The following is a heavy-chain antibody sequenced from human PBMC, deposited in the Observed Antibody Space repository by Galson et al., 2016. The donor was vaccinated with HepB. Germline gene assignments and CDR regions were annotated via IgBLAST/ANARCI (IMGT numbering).Heavy chain of an antibody. CDR2: MNVGSENT. J-gene: IGHJ3*01. D-gene: IGHD1-7*01. V-gene: IGHV1-3*01. CDR3: ARDGRTHLVLDAEKDALDV. Sequence: SVKVSCKASGYNVRSYAIHWVRQAPGQRLEWMGLMNVGSENTKYSQKFQGRVIFTRDPVANTAYMELSGLRVGDTAVYYCARDGRTHLVLDAEKDALDVWGQGTIVTVSS. CDR1: GYNVRSYA.